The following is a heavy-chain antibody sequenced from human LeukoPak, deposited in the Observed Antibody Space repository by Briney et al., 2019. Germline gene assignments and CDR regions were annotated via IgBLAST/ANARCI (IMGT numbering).Heavy chain of an antibody. Sequence: GRSLRLSCAASGFTFNDYAMQWVRQAPGKGLEWVSGVSWNSGSIDYADSVKGRFIISRDNAKNSLYLQMNSLRAEDAALYYCAKASDHLLDKSGYFDYWGQGTLVTVSS. V-gene: IGHV3-9*01. J-gene: IGHJ4*02. CDR2: VSWNSGSI. CDR3: AKASDHLLDKSGYFDY. D-gene: IGHD1-14*01. CDR1: GFTFNDYA.